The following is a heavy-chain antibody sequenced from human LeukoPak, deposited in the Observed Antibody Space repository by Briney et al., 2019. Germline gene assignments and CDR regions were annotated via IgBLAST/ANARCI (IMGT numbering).Heavy chain of an antibody. V-gene: IGHV3-21*01. J-gene: IGHJ5*02. CDR3: ARAELWFGELSWFDP. D-gene: IGHD3-10*01. Sequence: GGSLRLSCAASGFTLSSYSMNWVRQAPGKGLEWVSSISSSSSYIYYADSVKGRFTISRDNAKNSLYLQMNSLRAEDTAVYYCARAELWFGELSWFDPWGQGTLVTVSS. CDR2: ISSSSSYI. CDR1: GFTLSSYS.